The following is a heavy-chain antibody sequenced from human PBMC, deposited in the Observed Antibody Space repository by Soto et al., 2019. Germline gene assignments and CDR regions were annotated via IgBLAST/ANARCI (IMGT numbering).Heavy chain of an antibody. Sequence: ASVKVSCKASGYTFTSYAMHWVRQAPGQRLEWMGWINAGNGNTKYSQKFQGRVTITRDTSASTAYMELSSLRSEDTAVYYCARDEHSSGWPFDCWGQGTLVTVSS. CDR2: INAGNGNT. J-gene: IGHJ4*02. CDR1: GYTFTSYA. D-gene: IGHD6-19*01. V-gene: IGHV1-3*01. CDR3: ARDEHSSGWPFDC.